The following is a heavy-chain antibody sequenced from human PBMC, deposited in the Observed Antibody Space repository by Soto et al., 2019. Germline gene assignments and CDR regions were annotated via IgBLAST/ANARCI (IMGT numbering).Heavy chain of an antibody. CDR2: ISGSGGST. CDR3: AKVVAGLWNEVGAFDI. J-gene: IGHJ3*02. CDR1: GFTFSSYA. D-gene: IGHD1-1*01. V-gene: IGHV3-23*01. Sequence: GGSLRLSCAASGFTFSSYAMSWVRQAPGKGLEWVSAISGSGGSTYYADSVKGRFTISRDNSKNTLYLQMNSLRAEDTAVYYCAKVVAGLWNEVGAFDIWGQGTMVTVSS.